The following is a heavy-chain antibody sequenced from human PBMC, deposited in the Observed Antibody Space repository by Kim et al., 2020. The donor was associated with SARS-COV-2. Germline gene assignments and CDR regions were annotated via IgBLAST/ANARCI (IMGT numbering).Heavy chain of an antibody. CDR3: ARGYGSGTNY. Sequence: SSTGHADSVKGRFTISRDNAKNTLYLQMNSLRLEDTAVYYCARGYGSGTNYWGQGTLVTVST. D-gene: IGHD3-10*01. J-gene: IGHJ4*02. V-gene: IGHV3-74*01. CDR2: SST.